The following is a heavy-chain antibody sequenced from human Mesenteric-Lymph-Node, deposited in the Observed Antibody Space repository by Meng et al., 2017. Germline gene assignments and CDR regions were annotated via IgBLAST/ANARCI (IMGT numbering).Heavy chain of an antibody. CDR2: ITSGGGYT. J-gene: IGHJ3*01. CDR3: ARERPSTRGDAFDV. D-gene: IGHD5/OR15-5a*01. V-gene: IGHV3-11*06. CDR1: GFTFRDYE. Sequence: GGSLRLSCVASGFTFRDYEMNWVRQAPGKGPEWVSYITSGGGYTQYADSVKGRFTISRDNALNSLYLQMNSLRDDDTATYYCARERPSTRGDAFDVWGQGTMVTVSS.